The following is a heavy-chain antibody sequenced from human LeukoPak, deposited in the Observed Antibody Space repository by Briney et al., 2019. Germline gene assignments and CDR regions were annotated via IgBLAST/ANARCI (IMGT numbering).Heavy chain of an antibody. J-gene: IGHJ6*03. CDR3: ARDLLGYNYHYMDV. V-gene: IGHV3-21*01. D-gene: IGHD3-22*01. Sequence: GGSLRLSCAASGFTFSSHSMNWVRQAPGRGLEWVSSISSDTSYIYYADSVKSRFTISRDNAKNSLYLQMNGLRAEDTAVYYCARDLLGYNYHYMDVWGKGTTVTVSS. CDR2: ISSDTSYI. CDR1: GFTFSSHS.